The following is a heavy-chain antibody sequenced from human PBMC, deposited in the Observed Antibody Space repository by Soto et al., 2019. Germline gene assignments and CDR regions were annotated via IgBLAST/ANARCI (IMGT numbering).Heavy chain of an antibody. V-gene: IGHV1-18*04. CDR3: SRDPPVGFDY. CDR1: GYTFTSYG. Sequence: QVHLVQSRAEVKKPGASVKVSCKTSGYTFTSYGISWVRQAPGQGLEWMGWISAYNGKTNYAQKFPDRVTMTRDTSTSTAYVELRALMSDDTAGYYCSRDPPVGFDYGGQGTLVTVSS. CDR2: ISAYNGKT. J-gene: IGHJ4*02.